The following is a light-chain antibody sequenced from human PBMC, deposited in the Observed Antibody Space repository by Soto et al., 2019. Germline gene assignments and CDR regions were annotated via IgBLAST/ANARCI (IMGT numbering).Light chain of an antibody. CDR2: GAS. CDR1: PSVSSSY. CDR3: QQYGNRCT. J-gene: IGKJ2*02. Sequence: EIALTQSPGTLSLSPGYRSTLSCRASPSVSSSYLAWYQQKPGQAPRLLIYGASSRATGIPDRLSGSVSGTDIKLTNSRLERDDFAWYCCQQYGNRCTFGQGTKLEIK. V-gene: IGKV3-20*01.